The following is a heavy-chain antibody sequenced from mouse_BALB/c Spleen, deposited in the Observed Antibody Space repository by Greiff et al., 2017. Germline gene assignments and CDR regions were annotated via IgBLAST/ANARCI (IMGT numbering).Heavy chain of an antibody. CDR2: IYPGDGDT. D-gene: IGHD2-13*01. J-gene: IGHJ2*01. Sequence: VKLMESGAELVRPGSSVKISCKASGYAFSSYWMNWVKQRPGQGLEWIGQIYPGDGDTNYNGKFKGKATLTADKSSSTAYMQLSSLTSEDSAVYFCARSDYFHFDYWGQGTTLTVSS. CDR1: GYAFSSYW. V-gene: IGHV1-80*01. CDR3: ARSDYFHFDY.